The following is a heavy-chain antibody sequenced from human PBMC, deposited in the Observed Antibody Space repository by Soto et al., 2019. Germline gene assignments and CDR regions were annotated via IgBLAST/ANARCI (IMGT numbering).Heavy chain of an antibody. CDR1: GFIFDDFA. D-gene: IGHD3-3*01. J-gene: IGHJ4*02. Sequence: EGQLVESGGGFVQPGRSLRLSCAGSGFIFDDFALHWVRQAPGKGLEGVSGISWNSDSIGYADAVKGRFTISRDNAKNSLYLQMNSLRVEDTALYYCTKVGGLYDFWSGPLHFDLWGQGTLVTVSS. CDR2: ISWNSDSI. CDR3: TKVGGLYDFWSGPLHFDL. V-gene: IGHV3-9*01.